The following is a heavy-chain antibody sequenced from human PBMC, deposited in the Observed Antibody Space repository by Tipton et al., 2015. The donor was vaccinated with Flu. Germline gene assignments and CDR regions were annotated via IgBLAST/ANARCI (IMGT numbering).Heavy chain of an antibody. CDR2: IYPSGTT. V-gene: IGHV4-38-2*02. CDR3: ARDVAAVPAAIRD. D-gene: IGHD2-2*01. Sequence: GLVKPSETLSLTCAVSGYSVSSGFWGWIRQPPGKGLEWIGSIYPSGTTYYNPSLKSRVTISVDTSKSQFSLMLRSVTAADTAVYYCARDVAAVPAAIRDWGQGTLVTVSS. J-gene: IGHJ4*02. CDR1: GYSVSSGF.